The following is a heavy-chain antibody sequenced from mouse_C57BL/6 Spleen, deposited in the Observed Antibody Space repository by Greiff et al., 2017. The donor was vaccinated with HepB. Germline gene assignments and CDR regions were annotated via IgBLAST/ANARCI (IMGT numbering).Heavy chain of an antibody. CDR3: TRDGTTVVRAMDY. CDR2: ISSGGDYI. V-gene: IGHV5-9-1*02. D-gene: IGHD1-1*01. CDR1: GFTFSSYA. Sequence: EVQGVESGEGLVKPGGSLKLSCAASGFTFSSYAMSWVRQTPEKRLEWVAYISSGGDYIYYADTVKGRFTISRDNARNTLYLQMSSLKSEDTAMYYCTRDGTTVVRAMDYWGQGTSVTVSS. J-gene: IGHJ4*01.